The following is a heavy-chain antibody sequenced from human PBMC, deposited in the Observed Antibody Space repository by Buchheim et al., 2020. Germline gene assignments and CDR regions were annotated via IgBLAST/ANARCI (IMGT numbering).Heavy chain of an antibody. CDR1: GFTFTTYW. D-gene: IGHD3-16*01. Sequence: EVQLVESGGGLVQPGGSLRLSCGASGFTFTTYWMSWVRQAPGKGLEWLANINQDGSEKYYVDSVKGRFTISRDNAKNSLYLQMNGLRAGDTAVYYWAKRRGGHTHYSFDYWGQGTL. CDR2: INQDGSEK. J-gene: IGHJ4*02. CDR3: AKRRGGHTHYSFDY. V-gene: IGHV3-7*01.